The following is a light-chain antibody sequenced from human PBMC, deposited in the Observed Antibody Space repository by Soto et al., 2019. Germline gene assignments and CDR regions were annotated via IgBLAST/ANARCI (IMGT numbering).Light chain of an antibody. J-gene: IGKJ1*01. CDR3: QQYDTFPRT. CDR2: DAS. V-gene: IGKV3-20*01. Sequence: EIVLTQSPGTLSLSPGDRATLSCRASQSLSGDYLAWYQQKPGQAPRLLIYDASRRATDIPARFSGSGSGTDFALTISRLEPADLAVYFCQQYDTFPRTFGQGTKVEIQ. CDR1: QSLSGDY.